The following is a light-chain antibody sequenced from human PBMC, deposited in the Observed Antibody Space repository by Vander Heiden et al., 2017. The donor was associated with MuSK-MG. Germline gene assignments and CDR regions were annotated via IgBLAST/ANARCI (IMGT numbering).Light chain of an antibody. V-gene: IGKV3-20*01. CDR2: GAS. CDR1: PSVSSRY. Sequence: EIVLTPSPRTLSLSPRDRATLSCTASPSVSSRYLAWYQQNTGQAPRPLINGASSIATGIPHRFSGSGSGTDFTLTISRLEPEDFAVYYCQQYGSSPLTFGGGTKVEIK. J-gene: IGKJ4*01. CDR3: QQYGSSPLT.